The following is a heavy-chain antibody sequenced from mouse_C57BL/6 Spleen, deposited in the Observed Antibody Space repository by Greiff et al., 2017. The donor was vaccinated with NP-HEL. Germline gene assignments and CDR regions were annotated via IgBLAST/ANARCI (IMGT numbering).Heavy chain of an antibody. CDR3: TENYYAMDY. J-gene: IGHJ4*01. CDR1: GFNIKDDY. Sequence: EVQLQQSGAELVRPGASVKLSCTASGFNIKDDYMHWVKQRPEQGLEWIGWIDPENGDTEYASKFQGKATITADTSSNTAYLQLSSLTSEDTAVYYCTENYYAMDYWGQGTSGTVSA. V-gene: IGHV14-4*01. CDR2: IDPENGDT.